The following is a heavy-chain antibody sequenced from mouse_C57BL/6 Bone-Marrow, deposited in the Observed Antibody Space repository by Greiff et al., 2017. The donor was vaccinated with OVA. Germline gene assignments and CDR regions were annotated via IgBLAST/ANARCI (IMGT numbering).Heavy chain of an antibody. D-gene: IGHD1-1*01. Sequence: EVKLQQSGPELVKPGASVKISCKASGYSFTDYNMNWVKQSNGKSLEWIGVINPNYGTTSYNQKFKGKATLTVYKSSSTAYMQLNSLKSEDSAVYYCAFYYGSSYRYFDVWGTGTTVTVSS. CDR2: INPNYGTT. V-gene: IGHV1-39*01. CDR3: AFYYGSSYRYFDV. CDR1: GYSFTDYN. J-gene: IGHJ1*03.